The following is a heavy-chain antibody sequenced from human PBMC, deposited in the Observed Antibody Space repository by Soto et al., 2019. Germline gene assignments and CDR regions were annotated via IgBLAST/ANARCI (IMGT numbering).Heavy chain of an antibody. CDR2: MSGSGGST. Sequence: EVQLLESGGGLVQPGGSLRLSCAASGFTFSSYAMSWVRQAPGKGLEWVSAMSGSGGSTYYADSVKGRFTSSRDNXXXXXXXXXXXXXXXXXXXXXXXXXXXXXXXXXDYWGQGTLVTVSS. CDR1: GFTFSSYA. J-gene: IGHJ4*02. CDR3: XXXXXXXXXXXDY. V-gene: IGHV3-23*01.